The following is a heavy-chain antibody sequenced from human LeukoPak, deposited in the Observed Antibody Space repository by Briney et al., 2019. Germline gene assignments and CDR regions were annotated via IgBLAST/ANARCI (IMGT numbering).Heavy chain of an antibody. J-gene: IGHJ6*02. Sequence: PGGSLRLSCAASGFTFSSYWMHWVRQAPGKGLVWVSRINSDGSSTSYADSVKGRFTIPRDNAKNTLYLQMNSLRAEDTAVYYCARAGITMVRGVTEYYYYGMDVWGQGTTVTVSS. D-gene: IGHD3-10*01. CDR3: ARAGITMVRGVTEYYYYGMDV. CDR2: INSDGSST. V-gene: IGHV3-74*01. CDR1: GFTFSSYW.